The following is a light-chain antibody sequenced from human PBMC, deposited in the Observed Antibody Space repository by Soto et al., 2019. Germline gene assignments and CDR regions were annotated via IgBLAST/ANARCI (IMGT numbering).Light chain of an antibody. V-gene: IGLV2-8*01. CDR3: NAQADNGKHV. Sequence: QSALTQPPSASGSPGQSVTISCTGNSIDVGHSSFISWYQQHPGKGPKLIIYEVSKRPSGVPDRFSGSKSGNTASLSVSGLQDEDEADYFCNAQADNGKHVFGTGTKLTVL. CDR1: SIDVGHSSF. CDR2: EVS. J-gene: IGLJ1*01.